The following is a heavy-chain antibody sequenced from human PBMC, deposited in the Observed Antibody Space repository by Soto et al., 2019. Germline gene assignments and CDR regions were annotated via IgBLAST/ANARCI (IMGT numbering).Heavy chain of an antibody. D-gene: IGHD3-10*01. V-gene: IGHV6-1*01. CDR3: TGITWFRGMDV. J-gene: IGHJ6*02. Sequence: SLTLLLTCAISGDSVFSTSAGWTWIRQPPARGHEWLGRTYYKSKWNNDYALSVKSRITMNPGTSQSQFSLHLYSVTPEDTAVYYCTGITWFRGMDVWGQGTPVTVSS. CDR1: GDSVFSTSAG. CDR2: TYYKSKWNN.